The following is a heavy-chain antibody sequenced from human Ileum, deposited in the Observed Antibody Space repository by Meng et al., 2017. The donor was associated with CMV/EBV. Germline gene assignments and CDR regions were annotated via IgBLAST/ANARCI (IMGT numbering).Heavy chain of an antibody. CDR1: GYIFTSYD. J-gene: IGHJ1*01. CDR3: ARVPVRDDCTTTSCSGSEYFRY. CDR2: MNPNSGNT. Sequence: ASVKVSCKASGYIFTSYDINWVRQATGQGLEWMGWMNPNSGNTGYAQKFQGRVTMTRNTSISTAYMELSSLRSEDTAVYYFARVPVRDDCTTTSCSGSEYFRYWGQGTLVTVSS. V-gene: IGHV1-8*01. D-gene: IGHD2-2*01.